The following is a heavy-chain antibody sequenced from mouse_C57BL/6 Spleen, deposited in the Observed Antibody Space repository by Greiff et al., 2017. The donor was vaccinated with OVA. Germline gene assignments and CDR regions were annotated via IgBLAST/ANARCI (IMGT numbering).Heavy chain of an antibody. CDR1: GFSFNTYA. V-gene: IGHV10-1*01. D-gene: IGHD2-4*01. Sequence: EVKVEESGGGLVQPKGSLKLSCAASGFSFNTYAMNWVRQAPGKGLEWVARIRSKSNNYATYYADSVKDRFTISRDDSESMLYLQMNNLKTEDTAMYYCVSDDYDRYAMDYWGQGTSVTVSS. J-gene: IGHJ4*01. CDR2: IRSKSNNYAT. CDR3: VSDDYDRYAMDY.